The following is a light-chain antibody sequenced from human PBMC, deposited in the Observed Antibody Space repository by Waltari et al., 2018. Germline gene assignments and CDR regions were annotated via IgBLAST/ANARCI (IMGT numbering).Light chain of an antibody. Sequence: QSVLTQPPSASGTPGQRVTISCSGSSSNIGSNYVYWYQQVPGTAPKLLICRNNQRTSGGPDRFSGSKSGTSASLAIRGLRSEDEADYYCAAWDNSLSGPVFGGGTKLTVL. CDR1: SSNIGSNY. CDR2: RNN. V-gene: IGLV1-47*01. J-gene: IGLJ2*01. CDR3: AAWDNSLSGPV.